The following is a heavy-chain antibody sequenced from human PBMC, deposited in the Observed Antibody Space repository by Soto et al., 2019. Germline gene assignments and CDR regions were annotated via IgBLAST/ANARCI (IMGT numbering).Heavy chain of an antibody. V-gene: IGHV1-8*01. Sequence: QVQLVQSGAEVKKPGASVRVSCKASGYTFGTYDINWLRQAAGQGLEWMGWMNPSSGNKRFAQKFQGRVTMTRNISISTAYLELNSLKSDDTAVYYCARGFPPSNYEFDPWGQGTLVTVSS. D-gene: IGHD4-4*01. CDR1: GYTFGTYD. J-gene: IGHJ5*02. CDR2: MNPSSGNK. CDR3: ARGFPPSNYEFDP.